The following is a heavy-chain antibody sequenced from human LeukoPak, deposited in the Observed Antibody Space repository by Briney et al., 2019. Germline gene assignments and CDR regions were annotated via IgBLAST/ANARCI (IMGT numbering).Heavy chain of an antibody. CDR1: GYTFDTYG. J-gene: IGHJ5*02. V-gene: IGHV1-18*01. Sequence: ASVKVSCKTSGYTFDTYGISWVRQAPGQGLEWMGWIKTYSGITGYAQKFQGRVTMTTDTSTTTAYMELRSLKSDDTAVYYCARYNWNFENYFDPWGQGSLVIVSS. CDR2: IKTYSGIT. CDR3: ARYNWNFENYFDP. D-gene: IGHD1-7*01.